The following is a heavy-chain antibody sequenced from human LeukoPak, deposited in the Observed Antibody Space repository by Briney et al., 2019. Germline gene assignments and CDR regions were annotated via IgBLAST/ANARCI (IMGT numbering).Heavy chain of an antibody. J-gene: IGHJ5*02. CDR1: GYTFTGNY. CDR3: ARDQSGEWELLSGWWFDP. Sequence: GASVKVSCKASGYTFTGNYMHWVRQAPGQGLEWMGWINPNSGGTNYAQKLQGRVTMTRDMSTSTVYMELSNLRSEDTAVYYCARDQSGEWELLSGWWFDPWGQGTLVTVSS. V-gene: IGHV1-2*02. D-gene: IGHD1-26*01. CDR2: INPNSGGT.